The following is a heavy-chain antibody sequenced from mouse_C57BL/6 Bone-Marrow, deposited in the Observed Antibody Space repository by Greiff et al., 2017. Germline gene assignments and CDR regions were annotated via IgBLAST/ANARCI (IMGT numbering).Heavy chain of an antibody. CDR2: IYPGSGST. J-gene: IGHJ3*01. D-gene: IGHD2-2*01. Sequence: VQLQQPGAELVKPGASVKMSCKASGYTFTSYWITWVKQRPGQGLEWIGDIYPGSGSTNYNEKFKSKATLTVDTSSSTAYMQLSSLTSEDSAVYYCARRIYYGYAWFAYWGQGTLVTVSA. CDR3: ARRIYYGYAWFAY. V-gene: IGHV1-55*01. CDR1: GYTFTSYW.